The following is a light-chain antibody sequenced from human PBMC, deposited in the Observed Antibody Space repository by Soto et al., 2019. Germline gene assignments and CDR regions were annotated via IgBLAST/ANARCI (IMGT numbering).Light chain of an antibody. CDR2: DVS. CDR1: STDIGRYNY. Sequence: QSVLTQPASVSGSPGQSITISCTGTSTDIGRYNYVSWYQQHPGKAPKLMIYDVSNRPSGVSNRFSGSKSGNTASLTISGLQAEDEADYYCSSYTSSSTYVFGTRTKVTVL. J-gene: IGLJ1*01. V-gene: IGLV2-14*03. CDR3: SSYTSSSTYV.